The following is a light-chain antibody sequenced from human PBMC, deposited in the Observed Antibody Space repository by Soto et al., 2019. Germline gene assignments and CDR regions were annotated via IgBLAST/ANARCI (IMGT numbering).Light chain of an antibody. V-gene: IGKV3-20*01. CDR1: ESVSSSF. Sequence: EIVLTQSPGTLSLSPGERATLSCRASESVSSSFLAWYQQKPCLAPRLLIYGASSRATGIPDRFSGSGSGTDFTLTISRLEPEDFAVYYCQQYGSSSLTFGGGTKVDIK. CDR2: GAS. CDR3: QQYGSSSLT. J-gene: IGKJ4*01.